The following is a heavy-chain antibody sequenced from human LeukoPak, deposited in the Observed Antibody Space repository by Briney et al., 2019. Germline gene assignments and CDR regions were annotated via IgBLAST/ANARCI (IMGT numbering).Heavy chain of an antibody. Sequence: GASVKVSCKASGYSFIRYHIHWVRQAPGQGLEWMGVLKLYDGSISHAQKFQGRVTMTSDTSTSTVYMELSSLRSEDTAVYYCAKAFYYDSSGYYYAGVDYWGQGTLVTVSS. CDR1: GYSFIRYH. CDR3: AKAFYYDSSGYYYAGVDY. V-gene: IGHV1-46*01. J-gene: IGHJ4*02. CDR2: LKLYDGSI. D-gene: IGHD3-22*01.